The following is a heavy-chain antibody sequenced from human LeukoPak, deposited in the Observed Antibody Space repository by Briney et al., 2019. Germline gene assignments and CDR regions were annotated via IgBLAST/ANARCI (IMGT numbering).Heavy chain of an antibody. Sequence: SETLSLTCAVSGGSISSSNWWSWVRQPPGKGLEWIGEIYHSGSTNYSPSLKSRVTISVDKSKNQFSLKLSSVTAADTAVYYCARYLAAANWFDPWGQGTLVTVSS. J-gene: IGHJ5*02. V-gene: IGHV4-4*02. D-gene: IGHD6-13*01. CDR1: GGSISSSNW. CDR3: ARYLAAANWFDP. CDR2: IYHSGST.